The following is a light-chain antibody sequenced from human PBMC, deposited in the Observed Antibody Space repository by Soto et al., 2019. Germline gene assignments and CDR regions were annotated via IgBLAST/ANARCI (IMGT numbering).Light chain of an antibody. CDR1: QSLLHSNGNNC. CDR2: LGS. Sequence: DIVMTQSPLSLPVTPGEPASISCRSSQSLLHSNGNNCLDWYLQKPGQSPQLLIHLGSNRASVVPDRLSGSRSGTDFTLKISRVEAEDVGFYYSMQPLQSPPTFGGGTKVEIK. J-gene: IGKJ4*01. CDR3: MQPLQSPPT. V-gene: IGKV2-28*01.